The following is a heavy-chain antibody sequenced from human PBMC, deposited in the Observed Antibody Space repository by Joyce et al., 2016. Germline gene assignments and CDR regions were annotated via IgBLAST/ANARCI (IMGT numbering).Heavy chain of an antibody. CDR1: GFPFSKYW. CDR3: ARSQAWSYGLS. CDR2: MDPDGTAA. D-gene: IGHD1-26*01. V-gene: IGHV3-74*01. Sequence: EVQLVESGGGLVQPGGSLRLSCAVSGFPFSKYWMFWVRQTQGKGRVWVSRMDPDGTAASHAESVRGRFAISRDNTKNRLYLQMSSLTAEDTAVYYCARSQAWSYGLSWGQGSLVTVSS. J-gene: IGHJ5*02.